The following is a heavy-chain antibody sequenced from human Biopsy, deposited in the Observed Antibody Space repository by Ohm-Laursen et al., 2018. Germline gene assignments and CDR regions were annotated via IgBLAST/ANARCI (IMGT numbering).Heavy chain of an antibody. CDR2: IYDRGST. V-gene: IGHV4-61*01. Sequence: TLSLTRTVPGDSVSRGSFYWTWIRQPPGQGLEYIGYIYDRGSTANYNPSLESRVTMSVDMPKNQFSLKLSSVTAADTAIYYCARGMRSSGWPYFDSWGQGTLVTVSS. D-gene: IGHD6-19*01. J-gene: IGHJ4*02. CDR1: GDSVSRGSFY. CDR3: ARGMRSSGWPYFDS.